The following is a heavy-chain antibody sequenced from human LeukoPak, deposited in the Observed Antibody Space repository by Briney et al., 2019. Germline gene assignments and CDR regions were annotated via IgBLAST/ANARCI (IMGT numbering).Heavy chain of an antibody. CDR2: ISAYNGNT. Sequence: ASVKVSCTASGYTFTSYGISWVRQAPGQGLEWMGWISAYNGNTNYAQKLQGRVTMTTDTSTSTAYMELRSLRSDDTAVYYCARSIAVADPPDYWGQGTLVTVSS. V-gene: IGHV1-18*01. D-gene: IGHD6-19*01. CDR3: ARSIAVADPPDY. J-gene: IGHJ4*02. CDR1: GYTFTSYG.